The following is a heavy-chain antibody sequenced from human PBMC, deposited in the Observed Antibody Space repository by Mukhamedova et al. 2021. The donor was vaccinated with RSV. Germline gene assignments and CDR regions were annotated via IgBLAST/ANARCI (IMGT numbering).Heavy chain of an antibody. CDR2: IYSTGKT. CDR1: GFTVSSKY. Sequence: GFTVSSKYMGWVRQAPGKALEWVSFIYSTGKTDYADSVKGRFTISRDNSKNTLYLEMNSLKVEDTAVYYCASSSSMIRGVPDCWG. J-gene: IGHJ4*01. V-gene: IGHV3-53*01. D-gene: IGHD3-10*01. CDR3: ASSSSMIRGVPDC.